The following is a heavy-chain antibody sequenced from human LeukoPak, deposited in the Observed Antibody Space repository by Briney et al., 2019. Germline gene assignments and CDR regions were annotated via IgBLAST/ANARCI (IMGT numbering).Heavy chain of an antibody. CDR1: GFTFSNAW. CDR2: IKSKTDGGTT. V-gene: IGHV3-15*01. J-gene: IGHJ4*02. Sequence: GWSLRLSCAASGFTFSNAWMSWVRQAPGKGLKWVGRIKSKTDGGTTDYAPPVKGRFTISRDDSKNTLYLQMNSLKTEDTAVYYCTTLFDYDSSNYWGQGTLVTVSS. CDR3: TTLFDYDSSNY. D-gene: IGHD3-22*01.